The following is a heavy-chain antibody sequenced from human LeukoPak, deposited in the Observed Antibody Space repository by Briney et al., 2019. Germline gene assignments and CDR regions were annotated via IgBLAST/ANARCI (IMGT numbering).Heavy chain of an antibody. CDR1: GFIFSSHA. CDR2: ISGSGGST. D-gene: IGHD2-15*01. V-gene: IGHV3-23*01. Sequence: GGSLRLSCAASGFIFSSHAMSWVRQAPGKGLEWVSAISGSGGSTYYADSVKGRFTISRDNSKNTLYLQMNSLRAEDTAVYYCARLLDIVVVVAAPEARYNWFDPWGQGTLVTVSS. J-gene: IGHJ5*02. CDR3: ARLLDIVVVVAAPEARYNWFDP.